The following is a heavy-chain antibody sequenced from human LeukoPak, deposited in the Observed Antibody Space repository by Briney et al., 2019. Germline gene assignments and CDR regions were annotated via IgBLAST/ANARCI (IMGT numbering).Heavy chain of an antibody. Sequence: SETLSLTCTVSGGSISSYYWSWIRQPPGKGLEWIGYIYYSGSTNYNPSLKSRVTISVGTSKNQFSLKLSSVTAADTAVYYCARTRDLGYCSSTSCYVNWFDPWGQGTPVTVSS. D-gene: IGHD2-2*01. CDR2: IYYSGST. V-gene: IGHV4-59*08. J-gene: IGHJ5*02. CDR1: GGSISSYY. CDR3: ARTRDLGYCSSTSCYVNWFDP.